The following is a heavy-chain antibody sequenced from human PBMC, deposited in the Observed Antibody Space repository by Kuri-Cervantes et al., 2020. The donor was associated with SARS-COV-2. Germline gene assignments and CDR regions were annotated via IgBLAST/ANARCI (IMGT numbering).Heavy chain of an antibody. J-gene: IGHJ3*01. CDR3: AKIAHVVVIAGAFDL. V-gene: IGHV3-7*03. D-gene: IGHD2-21*01. Sequence: GGSLRLSCAASGFTFSSYWMSWVRQAPGKGLEWVANIKQDGSEKYYVDSVKGRFTISRDNAKNSLYLQMNSQRAEDTAVYYCAKIAHVVVIAGAFDLWGQGTMVTVSS. CDR1: GFTFSSYW. CDR2: IKQDGSEK.